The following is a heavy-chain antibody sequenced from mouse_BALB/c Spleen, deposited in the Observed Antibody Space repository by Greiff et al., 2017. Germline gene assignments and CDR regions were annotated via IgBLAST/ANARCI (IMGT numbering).Heavy chain of an antibody. CDR3: ARSYDYDGAMDY. J-gene: IGHJ4*01. CDR2: IYPGDGDT. D-gene: IGHD2-4*01. V-gene: IGHV1-87*01. CDR1: GYTFTSYW. Sequence: VKLQESGAELARPGASVKLSCKASGYTFTSYWMQWVKQRPGQGLEWIGAIYPGDGDTRYTQKFKGKATLTADKSSSTAYMQLSSLASEDSAVYYCARSYDYDGAMDYWGQGTSVTVSS.